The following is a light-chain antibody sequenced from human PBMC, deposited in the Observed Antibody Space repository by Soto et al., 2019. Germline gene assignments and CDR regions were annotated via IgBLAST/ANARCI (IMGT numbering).Light chain of an antibody. Sequence: LTQPASVSGSPGQSITISCTGTSSDVGSYNLVSWYQQHPGKAPKLMIYEGSKRPSGVSNRFSGSKSGNTASLTISGLQAEDEADYYCCSYAGSSTYVFGTGTKVIVL. V-gene: IGLV2-23*01. CDR2: EGS. CDR1: SSDVGSYNL. CDR3: CSYAGSSTYV. J-gene: IGLJ1*01.